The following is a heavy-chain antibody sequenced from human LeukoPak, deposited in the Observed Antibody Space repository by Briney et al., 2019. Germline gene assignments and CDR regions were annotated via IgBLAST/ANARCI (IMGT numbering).Heavy chain of an antibody. CDR2: ISSGSSTT. D-gene: IGHD4-23*01. J-gene: IGHJ5*02. CDR3: ARLVTGTTVINSGWFDP. CDR1: GFTFSPLG. V-gene: IGHV3-48*01. Sequence: GGSLRLSCAASGFTFSPLGMNWVRQAPGRGLEWVSYISSGSSTTYYADSVKGRFTISRDSSKNTLYLQMNTLRAEDTAVYYCARLVTGTTVINSGWFDPWGQGTLVTVSS.